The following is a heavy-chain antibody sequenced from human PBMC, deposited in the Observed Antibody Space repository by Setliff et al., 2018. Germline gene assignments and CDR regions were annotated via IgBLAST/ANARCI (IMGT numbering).Heavy chain of an antibody. Sequence: WASVKVSCKASGYTFTSYDINWVRQATGQGLEWMGWMNPNSGNTGYAQKLQGRVTITRNTSISTAYMELSSLRSEDTAVYYCARGYCSGGSCYSGLPSAFDIWGQGTMVTVS. D-gene: IGHD2-15*01. V-gene: IGHV1-8*03. CDR2: MNPNSGNT. J-gene: IGHJ3*02. CDR3: ARGYCSGGSCYSGLPSAFDI. CDR1: GYTFTSYD.